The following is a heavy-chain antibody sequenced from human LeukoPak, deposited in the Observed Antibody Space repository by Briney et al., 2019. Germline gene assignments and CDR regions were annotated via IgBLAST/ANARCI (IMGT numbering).Heavy chain of an antibody. CDR1: GFTFSDYA. D-gene: IGHD3-10*01. V-gene: IGHV3-23*01. Sequence: GGSLRLSCSSSGFTFSDYALTWFRQAPGKGLEWVSGTSGSGASAYYADSVKGRFTISRDNSRSTVYLQMNSLRADDTAIYYCARSRGFGELLPFDHWGQGTLVTVSS. CDR2: TSGSGASA. CDR3: ARSRGFGELLPFDH. J-gene: IGHJ4*02.